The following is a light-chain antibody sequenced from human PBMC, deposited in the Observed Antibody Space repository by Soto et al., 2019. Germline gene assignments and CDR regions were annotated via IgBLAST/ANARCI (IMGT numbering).Light chain of an antibody. Sequence: DIQVTQSPSTLAASVGDRVTITCLASQSIISWLAWYQQKPGKAPKLLSYDDSSLESGVPSRSSVSGAGKEFTLTISSLQPDECATYYCQQYNSYPYIVGKGTKLSI. J-gene: IGKJ2*01. CDR1: QSIISW. CDR2: DDS. V-gene: IGKV1-5*01. CDR3: QQYNSYPYI.